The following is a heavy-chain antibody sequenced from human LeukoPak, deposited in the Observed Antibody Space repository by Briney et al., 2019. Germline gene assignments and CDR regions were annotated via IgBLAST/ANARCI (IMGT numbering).Heavy chain of an antibody. CDR3: ARADCSSTSCPLG. CDR2: ISSSSSYI. J-gene: IGHJ4*02. CDR1: GFTFSSYS. Sequence: PGGSLRLSCAASGFTFSSYSMNWVRQAPGKGLEWVSSISSSSSYIYYADSVKGRFTISRDNAKNSMYLQMNSRRAEDTAVYYCARADCSSTSCPLGWGQGTLVTVSS. D-gene: IGHD2-2*01. V-gene: IGHV3-21*01.